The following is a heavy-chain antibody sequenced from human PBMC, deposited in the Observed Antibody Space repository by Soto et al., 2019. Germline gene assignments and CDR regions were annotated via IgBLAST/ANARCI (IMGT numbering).Heavy chain of an antibody. V-gene: IGHV3-30*18. CDR2: ISYDGSNK. J-gene: IGHJ4*02. CDR1: GFTFSSYS. CDR3: AKDRDSSGWYYFDY. Sequence: VQLVESGGGLVKPGGSLRLSCAASGFTFSSYSMHWVRQAPGKGLEWVAVISYDGSNKYYADSVKGRFTISRDNSKNTLYLQMNSLRAEDTAVYYCAKDRDSSGWYYFDYWGQGTLVTVSS. D-gene: IGHD6-19*01.